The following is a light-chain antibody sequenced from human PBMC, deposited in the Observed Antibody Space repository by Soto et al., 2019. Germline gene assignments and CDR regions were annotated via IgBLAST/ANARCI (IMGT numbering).Light chain of an antibody. CDR3: AEWDDSLNGGV. J-gene: IGLJ2*01. Sequence: QSVLTQPPSASGTPGQRVTMSCSGSTSNIGSNTVNWYQQLPGTAPKLLIYSNDQRPSGVPDRFSGSKSGTSASLAISGLQSEDEADYYCAEWDDSLNGGVFGGGTKLTVL. CDR1: TSNIGSNT. CDR2: SND. V-gene: IGLV1-44*01.